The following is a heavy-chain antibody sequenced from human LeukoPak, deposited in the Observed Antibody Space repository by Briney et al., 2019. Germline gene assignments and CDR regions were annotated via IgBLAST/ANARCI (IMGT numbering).Heavy chain of an antibody. CDR1: GFIFSSNS. CDR3: AKELGAIHSGGFDY. CDR2: ISSGGSTI. Sequence: GGSLRLSCAVSGFIFSSNSMNWVRQAPGKGLEWISYISSGGSTIYYADSVKGRFTISRDNSKNTLYLQMNSLRAEDTAVYYCAKELGAIHSGGFDYWGQGTLVTVFS. D-gene: IGHD1-26*01. V-gene: IGHV3-48*01. J-gene: IGHJ4*02.